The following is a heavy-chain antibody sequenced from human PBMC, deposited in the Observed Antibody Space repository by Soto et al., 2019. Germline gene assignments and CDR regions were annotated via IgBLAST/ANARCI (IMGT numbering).Heavy chain of an antibody. J-gene: IGHJ6*02. CDR3: ARRGLLRGVESGHYYGMDV. CDR1: GFTFSDHY. Sequence: QVQLVESGGGLVKPGGSLRLSCAASGFTFSDHYMSWIRQAPGKGLEWVSYISGSSTYTNYADSVKGRFTISRDNAKNSLYLQMNSLRAEDTAVYYCARRGLLRGVESGHYYGMDVWGQGTTVTVSS. CDR2: ISGSSTYT. D-gene: IGHD3-10*01. V-gene: IGHV3-11*06.